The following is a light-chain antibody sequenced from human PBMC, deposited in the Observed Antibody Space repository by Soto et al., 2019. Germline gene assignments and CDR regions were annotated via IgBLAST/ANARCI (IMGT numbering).Light chain of an antibody. Sequence: QSVLTQPASVSGSPGPSITISCTGTSSDVGGYNYVSWYQQHPGKAPKLMIYDVSNRPSGVSNRFSGSKSGNTASLTISGLQAEDEADYYCSSYTSSSLHVFGTGTKLTVL. CDR2: DVS. CDR1: SSDVGGYNY. J-gene: IGLJ1*01. CDR3: SSYTSSSLHV. V-gene: IGLV2-14*03.